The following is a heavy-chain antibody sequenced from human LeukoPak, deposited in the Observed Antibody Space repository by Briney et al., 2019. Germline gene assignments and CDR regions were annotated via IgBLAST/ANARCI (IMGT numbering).Heavy chain of an antibody. CDR2: ISGSGGST. V-gene: IGHV3-23*01. CDR3: AKDQEILVVPAAINY. CDR1: GFTFSSYA. Sequence: GGSLRLPCAASGFTFSSYAMSWVRQVPGKGLEWVSAISGSGGSTHYADSVKGRFTISRDNSKNTLFLQMNSLRAEDTAVYYCAKDQEILVVPAAINYWGQGTLVTVSS. J-gene: IGHJ4*02. D-gene: IGHD2-2*02.